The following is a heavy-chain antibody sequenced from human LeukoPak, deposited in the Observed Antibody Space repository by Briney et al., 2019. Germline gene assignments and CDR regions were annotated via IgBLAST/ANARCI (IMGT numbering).Heavy chain of an antibody. CDR3: ATVAGDCSGGRCYLLRFDY. J-gene: IGHJ4*02. CDR1: GFTFSDHY. CDR2: IRKKESSYTT. V-gene: IGHV3-72*01. Sequence: PGGSLRLSCAASGFTFSDHYMDWVRRAPGKGLEWVGRIRKKESSYTTEYAPSVKGRFTISRDNAKNSLYLQMNSLRGDDTAVYYCATVAGDCSGGRCYLLRFDYWGQGTLVTVSS. D-gene: IGHD2-15*01.